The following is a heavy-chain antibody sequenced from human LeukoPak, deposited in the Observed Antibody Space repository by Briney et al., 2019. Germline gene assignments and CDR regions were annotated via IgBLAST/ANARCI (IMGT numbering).Heavy chain of an antibody. J-gene: IGHJ4*02. Sequence: GGSLRLSCAASGFTFSSYEMNWVRQAPGKGLEWVSYITSSGSTRYYADSVKDRFTISRDNAKNSLYLQMNSLRAEDTAVYYCANFGGDSSGYYYPLDYWGQGTLVTVSS. D-gene: IGHD3-22*01. CDR1: GFTFSSYE. CDR3: ANFGGDSSGYYYPLDY. CDR2: ITSSGSTR. V-gene: IGHV3-48*03.